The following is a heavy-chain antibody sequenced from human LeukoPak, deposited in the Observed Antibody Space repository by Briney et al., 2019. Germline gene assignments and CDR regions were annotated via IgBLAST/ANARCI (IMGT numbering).Heavy chain of an antibody. Sequence: GSLRLSCAASGFTFSSYAMSWVRQPPGKGLEWIGSVYYSGNTYYNPSLKSRVTISVDTSKNHFSLNLNSVTAADTAMYYCARHAHYDFVTGLFDPWAQGTLVTVSS. CDR3: ARHAHYDFVTGLFDP. CDR2: VYYSGNT. D-gene: IGHD3-3*01. J-gene: IGHJ5*02. CDR1: GFTFSSYA. V-gene: IGHV4-39*01.